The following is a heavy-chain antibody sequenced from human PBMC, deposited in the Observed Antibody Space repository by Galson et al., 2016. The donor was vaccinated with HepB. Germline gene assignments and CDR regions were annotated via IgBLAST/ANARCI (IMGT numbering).Heavy chain of an antibody. J-gene: IGHJ4*02. CDR1: GFTFSSYA. CDR2: LSGSGGST. D-gene: IGHD1-26*01. CDR3: AKSSSGATPRPNFDY. V-gene: IGHV3-23*01. Sequence: SLRLSCAASGFTFSSYAMSWFRQAPGKGLEWVSALSGSGGSTYYADSVKGRFTISRDNSKSTLYLQMNSLRAKDTAVYYCAKSSSGATPRPNFDYWGQGTLVTVSS.